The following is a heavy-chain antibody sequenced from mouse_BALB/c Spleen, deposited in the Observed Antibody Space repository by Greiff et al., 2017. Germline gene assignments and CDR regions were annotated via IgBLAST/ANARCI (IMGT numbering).Heavy chain of an antibody. Sequence: QVQLKESGPELVKPGASVRISCKASGYTFTSYYIHWVKQRPGQGLEWIGWIYPGNVNTKYNEKFKGKATLTADKSSSTAYMQLSSLTSEDSAVYFCAREDFSAWFAYWGQGTLVTVSA. CDR2: IYPGNVNT. J-gene: IGHJ3*01. CDR1: GYTFTSYY. D-gene: IGHD3-1*01. CDR3: AREDFSAWFAY. V-gene: IGHV1S56*01.